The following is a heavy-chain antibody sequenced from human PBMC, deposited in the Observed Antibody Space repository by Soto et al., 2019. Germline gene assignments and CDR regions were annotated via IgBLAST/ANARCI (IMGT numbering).Heavy chain of an antibody. CDR3: AKGRDGSGWSKSYFDY. CDR1: GFTFSDYY. Sequence: GGSLRLSCAASGFTFSDYYMSWIRQAPGKGLEWVSYISSSGSTIYYADSVKGRFTISRDNAKNSLYLQMNSLRAEDTAVYYCAKGRDGSGWSKSYFDYWGQGTLVTVSS. D-gene: IGHD6-19*01. J-gene: IGHJ4*02. V-gene: IGHV3-11*01. CDR2: ISSSGSTI.